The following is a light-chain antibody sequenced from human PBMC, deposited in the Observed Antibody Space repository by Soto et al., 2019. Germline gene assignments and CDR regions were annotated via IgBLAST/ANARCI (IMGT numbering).Light chain of an antibody. Sequence: QSVLTQPPSVSGAPGQRVTISCTGNNSNLGAGYDVHWYQQLPGAAPKLVIFGNRNRPSGVPERFSGSKSGTSASLAITGLQAEDEADYYCSAYTASSSLGLFGGGTKLTVL. CDR2: GNR. V-gene: IGLV1-40*01. J-gene: IGLJ3*02. CDR3: SAYTASSSLGL. CDR1: NSNLGAGYD.